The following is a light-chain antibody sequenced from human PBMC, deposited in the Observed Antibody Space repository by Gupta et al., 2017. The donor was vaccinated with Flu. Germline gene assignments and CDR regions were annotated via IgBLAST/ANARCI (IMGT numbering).Light chain of an antibody. V-gene: IGKV3-11*01. J-gene: IGKJ4*01. CDR1: QSISNY. CDR2: DAS. Sequence: LTQSPATPPLSPGERATLSCRASQSISNYLAWYQQKPGQPPRLLIYDASSRAADIPARFSGSGSGTDFTLTISSLEPEDFAVYYCQQRYNWPPLTFGGGTKVEI. CDR3: QQRYNWPPLT.